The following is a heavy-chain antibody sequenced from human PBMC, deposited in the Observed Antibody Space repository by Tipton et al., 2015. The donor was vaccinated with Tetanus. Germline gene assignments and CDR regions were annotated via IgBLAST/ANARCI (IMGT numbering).Heavy chain of an antibody. Sequence: QLVQSGGEVKKPGESLKISCKGSGYIFNNYWIGWVRQKPGKGLEWMGIIYPGDSDTRYSPSFQGQVTISVDKSINTAFLQWSSLKASDTSMFYCARAHCTDGVCNFDFWGQGALVTVSS. CDR1: GYIFNNYW. J-gene: IGHJ4*02. D-gene: IGHD2-8*01. V-gene: IGHV5-51*01. CDR2: IYPGDSDT. CDR3: ARAHCTDGVCNFDF.